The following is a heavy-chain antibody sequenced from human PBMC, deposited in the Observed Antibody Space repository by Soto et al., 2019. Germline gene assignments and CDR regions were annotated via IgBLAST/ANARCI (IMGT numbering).Heavy chain of an antibody. Sequence: EGSLRLSCAASGFTVSSNYMSWVRQAPGKGLEWVSVIYSGGSTYYADSVKGRFTISRDNSKNTLYLQMNNLRAEDTAVCYCARSQSSGYYGYWGQGTLVTVSS. J-gene: IGHJ4*02. D-gene: IGHD3-22*01. CDR3: ARSQSSGYYGY. CDR1: GFTVSSNY. CDR2: IYSGGST. V-gene: IGHV3-53*01.